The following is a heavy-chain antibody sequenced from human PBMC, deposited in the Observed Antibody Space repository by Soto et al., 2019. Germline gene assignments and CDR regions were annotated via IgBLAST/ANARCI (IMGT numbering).Heavy chain of an antibody. D-gene: IGHD5-12*01. Sequence: ASVKVSGKASGYTFTSYAMHWVRQAPGQRLEWMGWINAGNGNTKYSQKFQGRVTITRDTSASTAYMELSSLRSEDTAVYYCARGGWIYYFDYWGQGTLVTVSS. J-gene: IGHJ4*02. CDR2: INAGNGNT. V-gene: IGHV1-3*01. CDR1: GYTFTSYA. CDR3: ARGGWIYYFDY.